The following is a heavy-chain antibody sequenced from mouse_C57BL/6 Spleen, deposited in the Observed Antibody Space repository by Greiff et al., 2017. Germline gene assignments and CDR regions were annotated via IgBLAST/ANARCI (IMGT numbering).Heavy chain of an antibody. CDR1: GYTFTSYW. CDR2: IHPNSGST. D-gene: IGHD4-1*01. Sequence: QVQLQQPGAELVKPGASVKLSCKASGYTFTSYWMHWVKQRPGQGLEWIGMIHPNSGSTNYNEKFKSKATLTVDKSSSTAYLQLSSLTSEDSAVYYCARGAWENWFAYWGQGTLVTVSA. J-gene: IGHJ3*01. CDR3: ARGAWENWFAY. V-gene: IGHV1-64*01.